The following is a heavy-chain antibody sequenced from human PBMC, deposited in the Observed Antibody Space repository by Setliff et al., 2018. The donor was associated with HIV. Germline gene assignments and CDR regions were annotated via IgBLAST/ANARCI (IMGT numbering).Heavy chain of an antibody. V-gene: IGHV1-69*05. D-gene: IGHD3-22*01. CDR1: GAPFSSDS. CDR3: ARVASITMIVVASGYFDL. J-gene: IGHJ2*01. CDR2: IIHLFNTP. Sequence: SVKVSCKTSGAPFSSDSISWVRQAAGQGLEWMGGIIHLFNTPKYAQKLQGRVTMTTDTSTSTAYMELRSLRSDDTAVYYCARVASITMIVVASGYFDLWGRGTLVTVSS.